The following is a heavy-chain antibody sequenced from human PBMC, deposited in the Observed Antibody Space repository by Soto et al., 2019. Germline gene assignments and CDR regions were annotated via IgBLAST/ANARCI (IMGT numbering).Heavy chain of an antibody. V-gene: IGHV1-69*01. CDR2: IIPIFGTA. J-gene: IGHJ6*02. CDR3: ARALRPFGYCSGGSCQEINYYYYGMDV. Sequence: QVQLVQSGAEVKKPGSSVNVSCKASGGTFSSYAISWVRQAPGQGLEWMGGIIPIFGTANYAQKFQGRVKITADESTSTAYMELSSLRSEDTAVYYCARALRPFGYCSGGSCQEINYYYYGMDVWGQGTTVTVSS. CDR1: GGTFSSYA. D-gene: IGHD2-15*01.